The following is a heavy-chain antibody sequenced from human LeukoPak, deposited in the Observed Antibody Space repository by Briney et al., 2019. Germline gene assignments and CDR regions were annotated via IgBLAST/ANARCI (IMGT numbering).Heavy chain of an antibody. CDR1: GFTVSSNY. V-gene: IGHV3-66*01. CDR2: IYSGGST. Sequence: GGSLRLSCAASGFTVSSNYMSWVRQAPGKGLEWASVIYSGGSTYYADSVKGRFTISRDNSKNTLYLQMNSLRAEDTAVYYCARDGDSSGYYSTFFDYWGQGTLVTVSS. D-gene: IGHD3-22*01. CDR3: ARDGDSSGYYSTFFDY. J-gene: IGHJ4*02.